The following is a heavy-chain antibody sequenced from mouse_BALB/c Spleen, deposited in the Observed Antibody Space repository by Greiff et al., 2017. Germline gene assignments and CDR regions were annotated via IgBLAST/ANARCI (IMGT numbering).Heavy chain of an antibody. CDR1: GYTFTDYY. J-gene: IGHJ4*01. CDR3: ARYDYGKSMDY. Sequence: VQLQQSGPELVKPGASVKISCKASGYTFTDYYINWVKQKPGQGLEWIGWIYPGSGNTKYNQKFKGKATLTVDTSSSTAYMQLSSLTSEDTAVYFCARYDYGKSMDYWGQGTSVTVSS. V-gene: IGHV1-84*02. D-gene: IGHD1-1*01. CDR2: IYPGSGNT.